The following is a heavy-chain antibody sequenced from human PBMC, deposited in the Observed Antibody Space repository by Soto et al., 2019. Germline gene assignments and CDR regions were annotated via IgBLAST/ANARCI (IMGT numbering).Heavy chain of an antibody. CDR3: AKARMIAIPDRLFEY. CDR2: FSGSGVSR. J-gene: IGHJ4*02. V-gene: IGHV3-23*01. Sequence: EVQLLESGGGLEQPGGSLRLSWVASGFPFTPYASSWFRQAPGKGLEWVSGFSGSGVSRYNAGSVKGWFTVSGDKSKGTRCLQLNRLRVEDRAVYFCAKARMIAIPDRLFEYWGPANRVTVSS. CDR1: GFPFTPYA. D-gene: IGHD2-21*01.